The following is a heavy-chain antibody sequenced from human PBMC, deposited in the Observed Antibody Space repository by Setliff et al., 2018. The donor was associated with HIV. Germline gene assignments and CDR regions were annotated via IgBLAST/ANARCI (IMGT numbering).Heavy chain of an antibody. D-gene: IGHD3-22*01. CDR3: ARDRTEFVDGGYYPYYFDS. CDR1: GGSISSYY. CDR2: IYTSGST. V-gene: IGHV4-4*07. J-gene: IGHJ4*02. Sequence: SETLSLTCTVSGGSISSYYWSWIRQPAGKGLEWIGRIYTSGSTNYNPSLKSRVTISVDTSKNQFFLKVTSVTAADTAVYYCARDRTEFVDGGYYPYYFDSWGQGTLVTVSS.